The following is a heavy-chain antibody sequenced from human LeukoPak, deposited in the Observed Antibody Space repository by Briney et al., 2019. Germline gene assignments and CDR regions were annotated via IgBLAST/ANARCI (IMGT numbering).Heavy chain of an antibody. CDR3: ARRLGGSDYLDY. V-gene: IGHV4-39*01. J-gene: IGHJ4*02. D-gene: IGHD1-26*01. CDR1: DGSISSSSYY. Sequence: SETLSLTRTVSDGSISSSSYYWGWIRQPPGKGLEWIGTIYYTGSTYYNPSLKSRVTISVDTSKNQFSLKLSSVTAPDTAVYYCARRLGGSDYLDYWGQGTLVTVSS. CDR2: IYYTGST.